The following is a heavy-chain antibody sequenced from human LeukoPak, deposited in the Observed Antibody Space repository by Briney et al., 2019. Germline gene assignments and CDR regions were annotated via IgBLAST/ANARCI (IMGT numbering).Heavy chain of an antibody. CDR2: ISYDGSNK. J-gene: IGHJ4*02. CDR3: ARDRCSSTSCYTHYFDY. CDR1: GFTFSSYT. V-gene: IGHV3-30-3*01. D-gene: IGHD2-2*02. Sequence: PGGSLRLSCAASGFTFSSYTMHWVRQAPGQGLEWVAVISYDGSNKYYADSVKGRFTISGDTSKNTLYLQMNSLRAEDTAVYYCARDRCSSTSCYTHYFDYAGQGSLVTV.